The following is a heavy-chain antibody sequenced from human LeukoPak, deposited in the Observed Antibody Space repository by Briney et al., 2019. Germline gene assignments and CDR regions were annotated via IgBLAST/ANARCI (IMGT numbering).Heavy chain of an antibody. CDR2: MNPNSGNT. D-gene: IGHD3-22*01. J-gene: IGHJ4*02. CDR3: ARPLYYDSTGYHQYYFDH. V-gene: IGHV1-18*01. CDR1: GYTFTSYD. Sequence: GASVKVSCEASGYTFTSYDINWVRQATGQGLEWMGWMNPNSGNTNYAQNLQGRVTMTTETSTSTAYMDLRSLRSDDTAVYYCARPLYYDSTGYHQYYFDHWGQGTLVTVSS.